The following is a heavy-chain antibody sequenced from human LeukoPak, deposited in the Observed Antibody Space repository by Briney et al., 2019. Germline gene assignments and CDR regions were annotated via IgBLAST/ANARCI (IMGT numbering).Heavy chain of an antibody. J-gene: IGHJ5*02. Sequence: GASVTVSFKASGGTFSSYAISWVRQAPGQGLEWMGGIIPIFGTANYAQKFQGRVTITADESTSTAYMELSSLRSEDTAVYYCARALRPRRYCSSTSCYGHWFDPWGQGTLVTVSS. CDR1: GGTFSSYA. CDR2: IIPIFGTA. CDR3: ARALRPRRYCSSTSCYGHWFDP. D-gene: IGHD2-2*01. V-gene: IGHV1-69*13.